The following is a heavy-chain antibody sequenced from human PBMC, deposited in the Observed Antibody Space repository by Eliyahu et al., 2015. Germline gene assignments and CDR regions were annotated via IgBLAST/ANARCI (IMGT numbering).Heavy chain of an antibody. V-gene: IGHV4-34*01. Sequence: QVQLQQWGAGLLKPSETLSLTCAVYGGSFSGYYWSWXRQPPGKGLEWIGGINHSGSTNYNPSLKSRVTISVDTSKNQFSLKLSSVTAADTAVYYCARGPKTIITMVRGVISHDAFDIWGQGTMVTVSS. CDR2: INHSGST. D-gene: IGHD3-10*01. J-gene: IGHJ3*02. CDR1: GGSFSGYY. CDR3: ARGPKTIITMVRGVISHDAFDI.